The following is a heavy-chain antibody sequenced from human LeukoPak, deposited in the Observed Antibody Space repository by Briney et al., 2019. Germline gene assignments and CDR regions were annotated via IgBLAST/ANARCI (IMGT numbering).Heavy chain of an antibody. CDR3: AGLYSSIDYYYYGMDV. CDR2: IWYDGSNK. J-gene: IGHJ6*02. V-gene: IGHV3-33*01. D-gene: IGHD6-13*01. Sequence: GGSLRLSCAPSGFTFSSYGMHGVRQAPGKGLEGVAVIWYDGSNKYYADSVKGRFTISRDNSKNTLYLQMNSPRAEDTAVYYCAGLYSSIDYYYYGMDVWGQGTTVTVSS. CDR1: GFTFSSYG.